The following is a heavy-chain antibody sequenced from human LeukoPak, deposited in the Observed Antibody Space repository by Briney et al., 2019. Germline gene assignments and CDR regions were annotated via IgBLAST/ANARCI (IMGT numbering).Heavy chain of an antibody. CDR1: GGSISSGAYS. J-gene: IGHJ4*02. V-gene: IGHV4-30-2*01. Sequence: SGTLSLTCAVSGGSISSGAYSWSWIRQPPGKGLEWIGYIYHSGSTYYNPSLKSRVTISVDRSKNQFSLKLSSVTAADTAVYYCARVAGAAEFDYWGQGTLVTVSS. CDR2: IYHSGST. D-gene: IGHD2-15*01. CDR3: ARVAGAAEFDY.